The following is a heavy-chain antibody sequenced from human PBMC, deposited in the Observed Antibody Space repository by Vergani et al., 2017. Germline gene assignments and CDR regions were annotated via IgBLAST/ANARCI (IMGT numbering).Heavy chain of an antibody. D-gene: IGHD5-24*01. CDR1: GFTFSSNA. V-gene: IGHV3-23*01. CDR2: ISGSGGST. CDR3: GRGSDNYN. J-gene: IGHJ4*02. Sequence: EVLLLESGGGLVQPGGSLRLSCVASGFTFSSNAMSWVRQAPGKGLEWVSSISGSGGSTYYADSVKGRFTISRDNPKNTLYLQMNSLRAEDSAIYYCGRGSDNYNWGQGTLVTVSS.